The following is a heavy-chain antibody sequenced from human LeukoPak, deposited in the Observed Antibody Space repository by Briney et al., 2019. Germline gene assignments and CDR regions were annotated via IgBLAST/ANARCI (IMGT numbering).Heavy chain of an antibody. V-gene: IGHV4-59*01. CDR3: ARDLYGSGSIFD. Sequence: SETLSLTCTVSGDSITSYYWSWIRQPPGKGLEWIGYIYYSGSSNYSPSLKSRVTISLDTSKNQFSLKLGSVTAADTAVYYCARDLYGSGSIFDWGQGTLVTVSS. CDR2: IYYSGSS. D-gene: IGHD3-10*01. J-gene: IGHJ4*02. CDR1: GDSITSYY.